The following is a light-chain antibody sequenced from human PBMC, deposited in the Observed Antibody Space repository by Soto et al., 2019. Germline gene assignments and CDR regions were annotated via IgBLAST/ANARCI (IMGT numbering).Light chain of an antibody. CDR1: QTISSNY. CDR2: GTS. V-gene: IGKV3-20*01. CDR3: QKYGSWT. Sequence: EIVLTQSPGTLSVSPGERATLSCRASQTISSNYLAWYQQKPGQAPSLLIYGTSSRATVIPDRFSGSGSGIDFTLTISRLEPDASAIYYCQKYGSWTFGKGTKVEIK. J-gene: IGKJ1*01.